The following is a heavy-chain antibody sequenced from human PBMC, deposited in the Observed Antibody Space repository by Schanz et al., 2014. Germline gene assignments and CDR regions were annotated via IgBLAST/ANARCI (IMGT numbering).Heavy chain of an antibody. V-gene: IGHV4-34*01. D-gene: IGHD3-10*01. CDR3: AIIGGPGTYHLDP. Sequence: QVQLQQWGAGLLKPSETLSLTCAVYGGPFSGYFWSWIRQSPGKGLQWIGEIHHSGSIIYNPSLRSGVTMSIDTSKNQVSLKVTSVSAADTAIYYCAIIGGPGTYHLDPWGQGTLVTVSS. CDR2: IHHSGSI. J-gene: IGHJ5*02. CDR1: GGPFSGYF.